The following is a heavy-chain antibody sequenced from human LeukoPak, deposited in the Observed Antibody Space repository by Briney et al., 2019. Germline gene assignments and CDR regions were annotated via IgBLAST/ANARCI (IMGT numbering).Heavy chain of an antibody. V-gene: IGHV3-21*01. J-gene: IGHJ4*02. CDR1: GFTFSRYG. D-gene: IGHD3-22*01. CDR3: ARVSARKYYYDSSGYPDY. Sequence: GGSLRLSCAASGFTFSRYGMSWVRQAPGKGLEWVSAISGSGGSTYYADSVKGRFTISRDNAKNSLYLQMNSLRAEDTAVYYCARVSARKYYYDSSGYPDYWGQGTLVTVSS. CDR2: ISGSGGST.